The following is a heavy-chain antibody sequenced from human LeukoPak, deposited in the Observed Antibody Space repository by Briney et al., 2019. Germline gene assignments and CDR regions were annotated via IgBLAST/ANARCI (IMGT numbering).Heavy chain of an antibody. CDR1: GGSFSGYY. D-gene: IGHD6-13*01. J-gene: IGHJ4*02. CDR2: INHSGST. Sequence: SETLSLTCAVYGGSFSGYYWSWIRQPPGKGLEWIGEINHSGSTNYNPSLKSRVTISVDTSKNQFSLKLSSVTAADTAVYYCASVGREAAADYWGQGTLVTVSS. CDR3: ASVGREAAADY. V-gene: IGHV4-34*01.